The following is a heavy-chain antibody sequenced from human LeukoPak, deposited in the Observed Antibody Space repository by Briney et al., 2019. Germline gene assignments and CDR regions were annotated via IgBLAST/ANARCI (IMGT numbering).Heavy chain of an antibody. CDR3: AQGGTAMVTYNWFDP. CDR2: ISSTNGYI. D-gene: IGHD5-18*01. J-gene: IGHJ5*02. CDR1: GFTFSSYS. V-gene: IGHV3-21*01. Sequence: GGSLRLSCAASGFTFSSYSMNGVRQAPGKGLKWVSYISSTNGYIYYADSVRGRFTISRDNAKNSLSLQMNSLRAEDTAVYYCAQGGTAMVTYNWFDPWGQGTLVTVSS.